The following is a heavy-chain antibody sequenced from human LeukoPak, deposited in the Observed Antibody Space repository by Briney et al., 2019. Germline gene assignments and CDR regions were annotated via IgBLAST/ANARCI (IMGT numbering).Heavy chain of an antibody. CDR3: ARLPPLGYCSSTSCHAMYHNYWYFDL. V-gene: IGHV4-38-2*01. CDR2: TYHSGST. CDR1: GYSISSGYY. D-gene: IGHD2-2*01. J-gene: IGHJ2*01. Sequence: PSETLSLTCAVSGYSISSGYYWGWIRQPPGKGLEWIGSTYHSGSTYYNPSLKSRVTISVDTSKNQFSLKLSSVTAADTAVYYCARLPPLGYCSSTSCHAMYHNYWYFDLWGRGTLVTVSS.